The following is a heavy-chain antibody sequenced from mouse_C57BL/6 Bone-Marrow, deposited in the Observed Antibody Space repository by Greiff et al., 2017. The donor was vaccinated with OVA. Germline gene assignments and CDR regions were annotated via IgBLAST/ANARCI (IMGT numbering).Heavy chain of an antibody. Sequence: EVQLKESGPGMVKPSQSLSLTCTVTGYSITSGYDWHWIRHFPGNKLEWMGYISYSGSTNYNPSLKSRISITHDTSKNHFFLKLNSVTTEDTATYYCAREDGYGFDYWGQGTTLTVSS. J-gene: IGHJ2*01. CDR2: ISYSGST. CDR3: AREDGYGFDY. D-gene: IGHD2-2*01. V-gene: IGHV3-1*01. CDR1: GYSITSGYD.